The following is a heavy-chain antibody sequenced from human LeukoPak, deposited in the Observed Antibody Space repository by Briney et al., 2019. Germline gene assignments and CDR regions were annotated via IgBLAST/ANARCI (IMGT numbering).Heavy chain of an antibody. D-gene: IGHD3-3*01. Sequence: GGSLRLSCEVSGFPVRSRYMTWVRQPPGKGLECVAVIYSGGTTYHIDSVKGRFTISRDISKSTMFLEMNNLRVEDTATYYCASLEGGPSDGRWGQETLVIVSS. V-gene: IGHV3-53*01. CDR3: ASLEGGPSDGR. J-gene: IGHJ1*01. CDR1: GFPVRSRY. CDR2: IYSGGTT.